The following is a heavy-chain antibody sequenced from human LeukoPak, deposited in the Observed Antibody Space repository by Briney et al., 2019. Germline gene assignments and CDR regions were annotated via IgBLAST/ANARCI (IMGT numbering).Heavy chain of an antibody. J-gene: IGHJ6*03. Sequence: GTSVKVSCKASGFTFTSSAVQWVRQARGQRLEWIGWIVVGSGNTNYAQKFQERVTITRDMSTSTAYMELSSLRSEDTAVYYCAAAWWELRTYYYMDVWGKGTTVTVSS. V-gene: IGHV1-58*01. CDR2: IVVGSGNT. D-gene: IGHD2-15*01. CDR3: AAAWWELRTYYYMDV. CDR1: GFTFTSSA.